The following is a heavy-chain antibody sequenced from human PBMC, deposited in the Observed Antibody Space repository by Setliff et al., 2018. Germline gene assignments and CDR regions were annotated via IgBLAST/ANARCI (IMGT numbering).Heavy chain of an antibody. D-gene: IGHD3-3*01. CDR3: ARMSGFQYMDV. CDR1: GDSISSRTYY. V-gene: IGHV4-61*09. J-gene: IGHJ6*03. Sequence: SETLSLTCTVSGDSISSRTYYWSWVRQPAGKGLEWIGQIYTSWSTIYNPSLKSRLTISLDTSKNQFSLSLNSVTAADTAVYFCARMSGFQYMDVWGKGTTVTVSS. CDR2: IYTSWST.